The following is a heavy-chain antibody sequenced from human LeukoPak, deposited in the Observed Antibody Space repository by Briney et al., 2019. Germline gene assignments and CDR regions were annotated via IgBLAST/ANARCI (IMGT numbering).Heavy chain of an antibody. CDR3: ARGRRLYASELDY. D-gene: IGHD2-8*01. CDR1: GFIFRDFS. CDR2: MNEYGSEI. J-gene: IGHJ4*02. V-gene: IGHV3-7*01. Sequence: PGGSLRLSCSVSGFIFRDFSMSWVRQAPGKGLEWVAKMNEYGSEIFYVDSVKGRFTISRDNAKNSLYLQMNSLRAEDTAVYYCARGRRLYASELDYWGQGTLVTVSS.